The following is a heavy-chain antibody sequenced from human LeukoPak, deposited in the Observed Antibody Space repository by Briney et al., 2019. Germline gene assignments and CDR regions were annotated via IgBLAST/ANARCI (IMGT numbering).Heavy chain of an antibody. J-gene: IGHJ4*02. Sequence: ETLSLTCTVSGGSITSYYWIGWVRQMPGKGLEWMGIIYPGDSDTRYSPSFQGQVTISADKSIGTAYLQWSSLKASDTAMYYCARRGAGPVDYWGQGTLVTVSS. CDR1: GGSITSYYW. CDR2: IYPGDSDT. V-gene: IGHV5-51*01. D-gene: IGHD1-26*01. CDR3: ARRGAGPVDY.